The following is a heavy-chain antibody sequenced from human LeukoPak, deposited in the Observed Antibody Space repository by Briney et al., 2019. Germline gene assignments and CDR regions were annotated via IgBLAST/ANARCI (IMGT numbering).Heavy chain of an antibody. J-gene: IGHJ6*03. CDR3: ASGAEVVPAATPNYYYMDV. V-gene: IGHV4-34*01. Sequence: PSETLSLTCAVYGGSFSGYYWSWIRQPPGKGLEWIGEINHSGSTNYNPSLKSRVTLSVDTSKNQFSLKLSSVTAADTAVYYCASGAEVVPAATPNYYYMDVWGKGTTVTVSS. D-gene: IGHD2-2*01. CDR2: INHSGST. CDR1: GGSFSGYY.